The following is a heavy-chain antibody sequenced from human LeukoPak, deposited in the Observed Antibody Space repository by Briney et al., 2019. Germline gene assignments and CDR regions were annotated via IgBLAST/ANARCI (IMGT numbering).Heavy chain of an antibody. J-gene: IGHJ4*02. CDR2: ISVYIGNT. V-gene: IGHV1-18*01. Sequence: ASVKVSCMASGYTFTSYGISWVRQAPGQGVEWMGWISVYIGNTNYAKKLQGRVTMTTDTSTSTAYIVLRSLRSDDTAVYYCARDFLVPAAMCLDYWGQGTLVTVSS. D-gene: IGHD2-2*01. CDR3: ARDFLVPAAMCLDY. CDR1: GYTFTSYG.